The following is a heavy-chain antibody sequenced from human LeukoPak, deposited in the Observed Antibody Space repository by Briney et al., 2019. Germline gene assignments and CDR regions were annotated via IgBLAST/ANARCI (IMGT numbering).Heavy chain of an antibody. V-gene: IGHV3-7*04. J-gene: IGHJ4*02. Sequence: GGSLRLSCAASGFTSSSYWMSRVRRAPGEGLEWGANIKQDGTEKYYMDSVKGRFSISRDNAKNSLYLQMNALRAEDTAVYYCARDVRPDYWGQGTLVTVST. CDR3: ARDVRPDY. CDR2: IKQDGTEK. D-gene: IGHD6-6*01. CDR1: GFTSSSYW.